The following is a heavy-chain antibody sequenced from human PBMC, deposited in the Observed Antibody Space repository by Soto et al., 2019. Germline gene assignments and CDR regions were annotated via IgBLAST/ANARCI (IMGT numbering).Heavy chain of an antibody. Sequence: GGSLRLSCAASGFTFSRYSMNWVRQAPGKGLEWVSSISSTTNYIYYADSMKGRFTVSRDNAKNSVYLDMNSLSAEDTAVYYCARESEDLTSNFDYWGQXTLVTVSS. CDR1: GFTFSRYS. CDR3: ARESEDLTSNFDY. V-gene: IGHV3-21*01. J-gene: IGHJ4*02. CDR2: ISSTTNYI.